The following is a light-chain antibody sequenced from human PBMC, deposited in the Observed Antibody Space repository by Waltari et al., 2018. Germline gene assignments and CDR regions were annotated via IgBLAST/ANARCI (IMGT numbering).Light chain of an antibody. J-gene: IGKJ1*01. Sequence: SFRISQSNSKYVTCYRRKPGHSPRHLNFQATNRATCIPDGFMSMRSGKDFSLAISRRDPEDFAVYYCQHYVTLPVTFGQGTKFEIK. CDR2: QAT. V-gene: IGKV3-11*01. CDR1: QSNSKY. CDR3: QHYVTLPVT.